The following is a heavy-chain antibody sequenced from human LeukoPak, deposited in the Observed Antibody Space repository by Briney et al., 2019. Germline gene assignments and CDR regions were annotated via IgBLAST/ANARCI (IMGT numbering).Heavy chain of an antibody. CDR1: GGSISSSNW. D-gene: IGHD5-12*01. CDR3: ARPSSGYDPHFDY. V-gene: IGHV4-4*02. Sequence: KPSETLSLTCAVSGGSISSSNWWSWVRQPPGKGLEWIGEIYHSGSTYYNPSLKSRVTISVDTSKNQFSLKLSSVTAADTAVYYCARPSSGYDPHFDYWGQGTLVTVSS. J-gene: IGHJ4*02. CDR2: IYHSGST.